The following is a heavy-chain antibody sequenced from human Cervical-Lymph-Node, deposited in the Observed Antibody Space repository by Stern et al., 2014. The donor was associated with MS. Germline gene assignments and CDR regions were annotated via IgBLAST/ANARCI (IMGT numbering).Heavy chain of an antibody. V-gene: IGHV7-4-1*02. Sequence: QVQLVQSGSELEKPGDSVKVSCTASGYTFTKYAINWLRQAPGQGLEWMGWINTNTGNPKNAQGFTVTSIFSFDTSVRTAYMQISSLKAEDTAVYYCARTTATTFDPWGQGTLVTVSS. CDR1: GYTFTKYA. CDR3: ARTTATTFDP. J-gene: IGHJ5*02. D-gene: IGHD4-11*01. CDR2: INTNTGNP.